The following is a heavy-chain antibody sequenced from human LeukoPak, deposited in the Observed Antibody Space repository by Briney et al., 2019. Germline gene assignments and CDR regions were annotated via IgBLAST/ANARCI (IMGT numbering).Heavy chain of an antibody. CDR2: IYYSGST. CDR3: ARVGVRHYSYYYYYMDV. D-gene: IGHD3-10*01. J-gene: IGHJ6*03. CDR1: GGSISSYY. Sequence: SETLSLTCTVSGGSISSYYWSWIRQPPGKGLEWIGYIYYSGSTNYNPSLKSRVTISVDTSKNQFSLKLSSVTAADTAVYYCARVGVRHYSYYYYYMDVWGKGTTVTVS. V-gene: IGHV4-59*08.